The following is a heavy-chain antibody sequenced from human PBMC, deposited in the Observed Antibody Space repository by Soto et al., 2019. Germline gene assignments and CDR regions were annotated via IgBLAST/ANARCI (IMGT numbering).Heavy chain of an antibody. CDR3: ARSQGSSTSLEIYYYYYYGMDV. CDR2: IIPHSDTT. V-gene: IGHV1-69*01. J-gene: IGHJ6*02. Sequence: QVQLVQSGAEVKKPGSSVKVSCKASGGTFSSYAISWVRQAPGQGLEWMGGIIPHSDTTNYAQKFQGRVTITADESTSTAYMELSSLRSEDTAVYYCARSQGSSTSLEIYYYYYYGMDVWGQGTTVTVSS. CDR1: GGTFSSYA. D-gene: IGHD2-2*01.